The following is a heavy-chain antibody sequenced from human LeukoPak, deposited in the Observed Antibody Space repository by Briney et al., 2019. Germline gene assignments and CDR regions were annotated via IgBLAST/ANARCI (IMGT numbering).Heavy chain of an antibody. V-gene: IGHV4-31*03. CDR2: IYYSGST. CDR3: ARVLLWFGEFYYYGMDV. Sequence: PSQTLSLTCTVSGGSISSGGYYWSWIRQHPGKGLEWIGYIYYSGSTYYNPSLKSRVTISVDTSKNQFSLKLSSVTAADTAVYYCARVLLWFGEFYYYGMDVWGQGTTVTVSS. D-gene: IGHD3-10*01. J-gene: IGHJ6*02. CDR1: GGSISSGGYY.